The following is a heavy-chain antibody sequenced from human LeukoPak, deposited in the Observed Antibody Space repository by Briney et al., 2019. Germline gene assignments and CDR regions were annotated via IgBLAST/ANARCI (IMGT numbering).Heavy chain of an antibody. D-gene: IGHD6-19*01. V-gene: IGHV4-4*07. CDR2: IYYSGST. CDR1: GGSISSYY. Sequence: SETLSLTCTVSGGSISSYYWSWIRQPAGKGLEWIGSIYYSGSTYYNPSLKSRVTMSVDTSKNQFSLKLSSVTAADTAVYYCARAMRAQAGTSYFDYWGRGTLVTVSS. J-gene: IGHJ4*02. CDR3: ARAMRAQAGTSYFDY.